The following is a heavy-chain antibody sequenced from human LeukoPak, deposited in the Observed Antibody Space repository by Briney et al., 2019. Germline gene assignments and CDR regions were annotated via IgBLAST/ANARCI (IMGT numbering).Heavy chain of an antibody. Sequence: GGSLRLSCEASRFTFSSYWMHWVRQAPGKGLVWVSRINSDGSTTTYADSVKGRFTISRDNAKNSLYLQMNSLRAEDTAVYYCARLGYSSAKSFDYWGQGTLVTVSS. V-gene: IGHV3-74*03. CDR1: RFTFSSYW. D-gene: IGHD6-19*01. CDR2: INSDGSTT. J-gene: IGHJ4*02. CDR3: ARLGYSSAKSFDY.